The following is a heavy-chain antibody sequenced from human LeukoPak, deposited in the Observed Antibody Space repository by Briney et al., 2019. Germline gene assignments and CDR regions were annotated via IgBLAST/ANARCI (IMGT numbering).Heavy chain of an antibody. D-gene: IGHD6-19*01. CDR2: ISNSGGST. Sequence: GGSLRLSCAASGFTFSTYAMSWVRQAPGKGLEWASTISNSGGSTYYADSVKGRFTISRDNSKNTLYLQMDSLRAEDTAVYYCARVLSAIALGHFFDYWGQGTLVTVSS. CDR1: GFTFSTYA. CDR3: ARVLSAIALGHFFDY. V-gene: IGHV3-23*01. J-gene: IGHJ4*02.